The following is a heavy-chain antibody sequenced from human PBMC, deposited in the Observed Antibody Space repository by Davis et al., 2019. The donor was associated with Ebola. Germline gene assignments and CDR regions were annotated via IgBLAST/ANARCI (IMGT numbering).Heavy chain of an antibody. J-gene: IGHJ4*02. CDR3: ARDNGYCSGGRCYSSFFDY. Sequence: PSETLSLTSAAAGHSISSAYYWAWLRQPPGTGLEWIGSVYHSGTTYYKPSLTSRLTMSVDTSKSQFSLKMNSVTAADPAVYYCARDNGYCSGGRCYSSFFDYWGQGTRVTVSS. V-gene: IGHV4-38-2*02. CDR2: VYHSGTT. D-gene: IGHD2-15*01. CDR1: GHSISSAYY.